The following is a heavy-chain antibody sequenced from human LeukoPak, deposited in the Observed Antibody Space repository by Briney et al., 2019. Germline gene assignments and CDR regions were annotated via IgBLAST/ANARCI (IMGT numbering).Heavy chain of an antibody. J-gene: IGHJ6*02. V-gene: IGHV3-66*01. CDR1: GFSVSRNY. CDR3: ARGGRTDSGSYPYGMDV. CDR2: IYSGATT. D-gene: IGHD3-10*01. Sequence: GGSLRLSCAASGFSVSRNYLSWVRQAPGQGLEWFSVIYSGATTDYADSVKGRFTISTDSSKNTLYLQMNSLRDEDTSVYYCARGGRTDSGSYPYGMDVWGQGATVTVSS.